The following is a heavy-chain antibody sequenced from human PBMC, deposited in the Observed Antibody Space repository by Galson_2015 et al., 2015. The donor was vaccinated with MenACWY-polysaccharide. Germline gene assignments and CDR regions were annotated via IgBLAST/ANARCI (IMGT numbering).Heavy chain of an antibody. J-gene: IGHJ5*02. CDR3: AKDLGTSYSPINP. V-gene: IGHV3-23*01. CDR2: ISTGGAAT. CDR1: GFTFSSYA. D-gene: IGHD2-15*01. Sequence: SLRLSCAASGFTFSSYAMSWVRQAPGKGLEWVSTISTGGAATYYADSVKGRFTISRDNSKNTVYLQMNSLRAEDTAAYYCAKDLGTSYSPINPWGQGTLVTVSS.